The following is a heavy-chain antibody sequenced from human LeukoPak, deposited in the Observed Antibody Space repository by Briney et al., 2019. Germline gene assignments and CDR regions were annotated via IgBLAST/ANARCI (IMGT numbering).Heavy chain of an antibody. CDR3: ARRVVVTATSNDAFDI. CDR2: IYHSGGT. D-gene: IGHD2-21*02. V-gene: IGHV4-30-2*01. CDR1: GGSVSSGGYS. J-gene: IGHJ3*02. Sequence: SQTLSLTCAVSGGSVSSGGYSWSWIRQPPGKGLEWIGYIYHSGGTSYYPSLKSRVTISVDRSKNQFSLKLSSVTAADTAVYYCARRVVVTATSNDAFDIWGQGTLVTVSS.